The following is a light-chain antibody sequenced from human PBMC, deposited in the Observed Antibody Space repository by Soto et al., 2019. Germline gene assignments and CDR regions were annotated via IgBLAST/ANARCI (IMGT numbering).Light chain of an antibody. J-gene: IGKJ1*01. CDR2: AIS. Sequence: EIVLTQSPGTLSLSPGERATLSCRPSESVTDNQLAWYQQKPGQGPRLLIYAISTRATGVPDRFSGSGSGTDFTLTISRLEPEDFAMYYCQQYGTSRWTFAQGTKVDIK. V-gene: IGKV3-20*01. CDR1: ESVTDNQ. CDR3: QQYGTSRWT.